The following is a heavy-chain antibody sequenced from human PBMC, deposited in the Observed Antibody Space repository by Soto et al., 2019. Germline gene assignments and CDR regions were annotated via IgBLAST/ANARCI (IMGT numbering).Heavy chain of an antibody. CDR1: GGTLSSYA. D-gene: IGHD3-10*01. V-gene: IGHV1-69*06. CDR3: ARGYYYGSGRPSDYYGMDV. Sequence: GASVKVSCKASGGTLSSYAISWVRQAPGQGLEWMGGIIPIFGTANYAQKFQGRVTITADKSTSTAYMELSSLRSEDTAVYYCARGYYYGSGRPSDYYGMDVWGQGTTVTVSS. J-gene: IGHJ6*02. CDR2: IIPIFGTA.